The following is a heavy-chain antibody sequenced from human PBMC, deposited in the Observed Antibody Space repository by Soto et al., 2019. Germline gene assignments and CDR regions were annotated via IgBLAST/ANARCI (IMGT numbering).Heavy chain of an antibody. CDR1: GYTFTKHY. D-gene: IGHD6-19*01. V-gene: IGHV1-46*01. Sequence: ASVKVSCKTFGYTFTKHYIHWVRQAPGRGLEWMGTLNPSSGSARYAQKFQGKISMTSETSTSTVYMELSSMRFEDTAVYYCARDLTEIAVGVEDYYYYGMDVWGQGTTVTVSS. CDR2: LNPSSGSA. J-gene: IGHJ6*02. CDR3: ARDLTEIAVGVEDYYYYGMDV.